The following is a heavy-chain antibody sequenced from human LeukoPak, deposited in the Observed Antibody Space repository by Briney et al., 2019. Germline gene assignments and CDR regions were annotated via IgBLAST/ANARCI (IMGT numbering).Heavy chain of an antibody. CDR3: ARAFEDIVVVPAAHTI. D-gene: IGHD2-2*01. V-gene: IGHV3-30*02. CDR1: GFTFSSYG. CDR2: IRYDGSNK. J-gene: IGHJ3*02. Sequence: GGSLRLSCAASGFTFSSYGMHWVRQAPGKGLEWVAFIRYDGSNKYYADSVKGRFTISRDNSKNTLYLQMNSLRAEDTAVYYCARAFEDIVVVPAAHTIWGQGTMVTVSS.